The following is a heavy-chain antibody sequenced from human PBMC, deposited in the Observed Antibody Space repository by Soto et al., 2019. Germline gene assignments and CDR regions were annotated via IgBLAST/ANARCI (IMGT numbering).Heavy chain of an antibody. V-gene: IGHV3-23*01. CDR3: AKATAPSGGAFDI. Sequence: GGSLRLSCTASGFTFSTYDMTWVRQAPGKGPEWVSTLDADGGSTFYVDSVKGRFTISRDNSRNTVYLQMNSLTAGDTAPYYCAKATAPSGGAFDIRGQGTMVTVS. CDR1: GFTFSTYD. J-gene: IGHJ3*02. CDR2: LDADGGST. D-gene: IGHD1-26*01.